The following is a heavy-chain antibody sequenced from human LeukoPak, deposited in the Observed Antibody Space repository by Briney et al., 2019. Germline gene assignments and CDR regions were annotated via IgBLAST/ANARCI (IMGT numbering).Heavy chain of an antibody. J-gene: IGHJ4*02. Sequence: DSVRGRFTISRDNSKSTLFLQMNSLRAEDTAIYYCARVSVSSNDYWGQETLVTVSS. V-gene: IGHV3-23*01. CDR3: ARVSVSSNDY. D-gene: IGHD2/OR15-2a*01.